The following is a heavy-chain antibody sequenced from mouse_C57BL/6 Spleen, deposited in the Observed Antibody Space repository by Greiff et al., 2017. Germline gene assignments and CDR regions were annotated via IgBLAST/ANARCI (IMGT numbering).Heavy chain of an antibody. V-gene: IGHV1-80*01. CDR1: GYAFSSYW. CDR3: ARDGSSYHYYAMDY. Sequence: VQLQQSGPELVKPGASVKISCKASGYAFSSYWMNWVKQRPGKGLEWIGQIYPGDGDTNYNGKFKGKATLTADKSSSTAYMQLSSLTSEDSAVYFCARDGSSYHYYAMDYWGQGTSVTVSS. CDR2: IYPGDGDT. D-gene: IGHD1-1*01. J-gene: IGHJ4*01.